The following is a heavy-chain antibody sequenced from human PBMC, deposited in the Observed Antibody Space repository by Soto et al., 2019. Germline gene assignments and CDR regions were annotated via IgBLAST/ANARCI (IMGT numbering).Heavy chain of an antibody. CDR2: IYYSGST. J-gene: IGHJ6*02. CDR3: ASQASPYYYYGMDV. V-gene: IGHV4-39*01. CDR1: GGYISSSGYY. Sequence: SETLSLTSTVSGGYISSSGYYWGWIRQPPGKGLEWIGSIYYSGSTYYNPSLKSRVTISVDTSKNQFSLKLSSVTAADTAVYYCASQASPYYYYGMDVWGQGTTVTVSS.